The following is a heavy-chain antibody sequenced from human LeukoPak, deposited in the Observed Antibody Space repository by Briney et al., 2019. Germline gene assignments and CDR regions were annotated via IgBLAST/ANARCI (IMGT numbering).Heavy chain of an antibody. J-gene: IGHJ3*02. CDR1: GYTFTGYY. V-gene: IGHV1-2*06. CDR3: ARDSGSYFHDAFDT. CDR2: INPDSGGT. D-gene: IGHD1-26*01. Sequence: ASVKVPCKASGYTFTGYYMYWVRQAPGQGLEWMGRINPDSGGTKYAQKFQGRVTMTWDTSISTAHMELSRLRSDDTAVYYCARDSGSYFHDAFDTWGQGTMVTVSS.